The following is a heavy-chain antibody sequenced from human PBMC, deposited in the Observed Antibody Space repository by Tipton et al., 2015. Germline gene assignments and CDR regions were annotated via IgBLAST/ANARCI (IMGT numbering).Heavy chain of an antibody. CDR2: IYYTGDT. Sequence: TLSLTCTVSGVSISSGGYYWSWIRQHPGKGLEWIGYIYYTGDTYYNPSLKSRGNISADTSKNQFSLKLSSVTAADTAVYYCARRQLGYCSGGSCHPGDYWGQGTLVTVSS. D-gene: IGHD2-15*01. V-gene: IGHV4-31*03. J-gene: IGHJ4*02. CDR3: ARRQLGYCSGGSCHPGDY. CDR1: GVSISSGGYY.